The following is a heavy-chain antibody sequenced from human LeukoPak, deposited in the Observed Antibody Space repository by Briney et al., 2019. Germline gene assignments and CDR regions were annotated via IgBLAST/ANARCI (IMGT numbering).Heavy chain of an antibody. J-gene: IGHJ4*02. CDR1: GYTLTELS. CDR3: ATSLTYYYDSSGWTFDY. CDR2: FDPEDGET. Sequence: ASVKVSCKVSGYTLTELSMHWGRQAPGKGLEWMGGFDPEDGETIYAQKFQGRVTMTEDTSTDTAYMELSSLRSEDTAVYYCATSLTYYYDSSGWTFDYWGQGTLVTVSS. V-gene: IGHV1-24*01. D-gene: IGHD3-22*01.